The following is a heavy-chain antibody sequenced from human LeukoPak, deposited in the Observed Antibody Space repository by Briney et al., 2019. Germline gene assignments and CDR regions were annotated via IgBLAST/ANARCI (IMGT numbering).Heavy chain of an antibody. CDR2: INYDGTST. J-gene: IGHJ3*02. CDR3: ARKMKTGDRVGTFDI. CDR1: GFTFGSYW. Sequence: GGSLRLSCVASGFTFGSYWMHWVRQAPGKGLVWVSRINYDGTSTTYADSVKGRFTVSRDNGKKTVSLQINSLRPDDTAVYYCARKMKTGDRVGTFDIWGQGTMVTVSS. V-gene: IGHV3-74*01. D-gene: IGHD1-1*01.